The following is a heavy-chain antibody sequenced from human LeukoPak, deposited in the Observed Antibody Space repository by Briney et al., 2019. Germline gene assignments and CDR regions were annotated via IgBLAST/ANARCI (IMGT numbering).Heavy chain of an antibody. D-gene: IGHD2/OR15-2a*01. CDR2: ISCDGSNK. J-gene: IGHJ6*02. V-gene: IGHV3-30*18. CDR3: AKRSLYYYYGMGV. Sequence: GGSLRLSCAASGFTFSSYGMHWVRQAPGKGLEWVAVISCDGSNKYYADSVKGRFTISRDNSKNTLYLQMNSLRAEDTAVYYCAKRSLYYYYGMGVWGQGTTVTVSS. CDR1: GFTFSSYG.